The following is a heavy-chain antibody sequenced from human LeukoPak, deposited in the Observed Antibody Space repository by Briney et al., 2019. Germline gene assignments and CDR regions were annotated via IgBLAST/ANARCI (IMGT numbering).Heavy chain of an antibody. V-gene: IGHV3-7*01. CDR2: MDPSGSQK. CDR3: AIWISGNY. D-gene: IGHD2-2*03. J-gene: IGHJ4*02. Sequence: GGSLRLSCAASGFTFNRSWMNWVRQAPGKGLEWVANMDPSGSQKRYVDSVKGRFTISKDNPGTSLYLEMYSLRAEDTAIYHCAIWISGNYWGQGTPVTVSS. CDR1: GFTFNRSW.